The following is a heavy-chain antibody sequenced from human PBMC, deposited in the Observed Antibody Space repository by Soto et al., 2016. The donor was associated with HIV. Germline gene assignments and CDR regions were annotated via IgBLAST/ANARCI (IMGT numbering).Heavy chain of an antibody. CDR2: ISTYNDNT. V-gene: IGHV1-18*01. CDR1: GYTFANYG. CDR3: ARAFVWFGDSSPYYYGMDV. Sequence: QVQLVQSGGEVKKPGASVKVSCKASGYTFANYGISWVRQAPGQGLEWMGWISTYNDNTKYAQKVQGRVTMTTDTSTTTAYMELRSLRSDDTAIYYCARAFVWFGDSSPYYYGMDVWGQGTTVTVSS. D-gene: IGHD3-10*01. J-gene: IGHJ6*02.